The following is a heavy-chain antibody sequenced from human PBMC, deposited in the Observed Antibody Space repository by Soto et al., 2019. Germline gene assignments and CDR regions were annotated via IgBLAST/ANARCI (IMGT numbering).Heavy chain of an antibody. CDR2: INPNSGGT. V-gene: IGHV1-2*02. D-gene: IGHD2-15*01. CDR1: GYPFTGYY. J-gene: IGHJ5*02. Sequence: QVPLVQSGAEVKKPGASVKVSCKASGYPFTGYYMHWVRQAPVQGLEWMGWINPNSGGTNYAQKFQGRVTMTRDTSISTAYMELSRLRSDDTAVYYCARDIVVVVAANEGVCWFDPWGQGTLVTVSS. CDR3: ARDIVVVVAANEGVCWFDP.